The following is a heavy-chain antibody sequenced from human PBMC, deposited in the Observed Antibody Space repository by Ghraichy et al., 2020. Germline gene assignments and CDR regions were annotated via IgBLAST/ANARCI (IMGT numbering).Heavy chain of an antibody. CDR3: AGGFGDGSDSYYYYGMDV. CDR2: IFYSGDT. Sequence: SETLSLTCTVSGGSISTYYWSWIRQPPGKGLEWIGYIFYSGDTNYNPSLKSRVTISLDTSKTQFSLKLRSVTAADTAVYYFAGGFGDGSDSYYYYGMDVWGHGTTVTVSS. CDR1: GGSISTYY. J-gene: IGHJ6*02. V-gene: IGHV4-59*01. D-gene: IGHD5-24*01.